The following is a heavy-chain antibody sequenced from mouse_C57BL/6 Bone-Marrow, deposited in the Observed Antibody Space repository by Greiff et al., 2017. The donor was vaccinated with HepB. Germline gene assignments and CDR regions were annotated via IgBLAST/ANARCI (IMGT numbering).Heavy chain of an antibody. D-gene: IGHD2-2*01. CDR3: ARQVTYVYAMDY. CDR2: INSDGGST. CDR1: EYEFPSHD. Sequence: EVKLMESGGGLVQPGESLKLSCESNEYEFPSHDMSWVRKTPEKRLELVAAINSDGGSTYYPDTMERRFIISRDNTKKTLYLQMSSLRSEDTALYYCARQVTYVYAMDYWGQGTSVTVSS. V-gene: IGHV5-2*01. J-gene: IGHJ4*01.